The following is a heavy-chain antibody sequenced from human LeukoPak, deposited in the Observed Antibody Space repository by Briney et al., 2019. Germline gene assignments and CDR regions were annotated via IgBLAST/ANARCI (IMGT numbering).Heavy chain of an antibody. CDR1: GFAFSAYE. CDR2: IAGSDTRT. V-gene: IGHV3-48*03. CDR3: TTLGYHLDS. J-gene: IGHJ4*02. D-gene: IGHD3-22*01. Sequence: GGALRLSCAASGFAFSAYEMNWVRQAPGKGLEWVSYIAGSDTRTYYADSVKGRFTISRDNTKNSLYLQMNSLRAKDSGLYYCTTLGYHLDSWGQGTLVTVSS.